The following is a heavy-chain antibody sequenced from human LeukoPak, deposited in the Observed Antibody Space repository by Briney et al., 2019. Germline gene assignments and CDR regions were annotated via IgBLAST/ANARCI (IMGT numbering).Heavy chain of an antibody. CDR3: ARHGSSWSFDY. Sequence: SETLSLTCTVSGGSITTYYWSWIRQPPGKGLEWIGYMYNSGSANYNPSLKSRVTISVDTSNNQFFLRLSSVTAADTAVYYCARHGSSWSFDYWGQGTLVTVSS. CDR2: MYNSGSA. J-gene: IGHJ4*02. CDR1: GGSITTYY. D-gene: IGHD6-13*01. V-gene: IGHV4-59*08.